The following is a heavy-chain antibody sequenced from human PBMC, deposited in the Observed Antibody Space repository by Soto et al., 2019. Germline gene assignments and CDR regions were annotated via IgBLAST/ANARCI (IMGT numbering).Heavy chain of an antibody. Sequence: QVQLVQSGAEVKRPGSSVKVSCKASGDTFNFYSINWVRQAPGVGLEWMGWVNPIVGMSNYAQKFQGRVTLTADQSTRTAYMKLSSLRSEDTAIYYCASSYGSGYRAFDYWGQGALVTVSS. CDR1: GDTFNFYS. J-gene: IGHJ4*02. CDR2: VNPIVGMS. V-gene: IGHV1-69*02. CDR3: ASSYGSGYRAFDY. D-gene: IGHD3-10*01.